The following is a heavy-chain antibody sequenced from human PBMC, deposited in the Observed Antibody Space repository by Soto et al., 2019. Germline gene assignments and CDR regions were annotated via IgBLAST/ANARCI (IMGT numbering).Heavy chain of an antibody. J-gene: IGHJ4*02. D-gene: IGHD5-12*01. Sequence: GGSLRLSCAASGFTFSSYEMNWVRQAPGKGLEWVSYISSSGSTIYYADSVKGRFTFSRDNAKNSLYLQMNSLRAEDTAVYYCARDQGKWLQSSYFDYWGQGTLVTVSS. CDR2: ISSSGSTI. V-gene: IGHV3-48*03. CDR1: GFTFSSYE. CDR3: ARDQGKWLQSSYFDY.